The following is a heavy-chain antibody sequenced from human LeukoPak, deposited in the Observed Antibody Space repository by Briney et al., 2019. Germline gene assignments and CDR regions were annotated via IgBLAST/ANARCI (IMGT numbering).Heavy chain of an antibody. CDR3: ARDPYSGVAAAGTVLDY. Sequence: GGSLRLSCAASGFTFSSHAMHWVRQAPGKGLEWVAVISYDGSNKYYADSVKGRFTISRDNSKNTLYLQMNSLRAEDTAVYYCARDPYSGVAAAGTVLDYWGQGTLVTVSS. J-gene: IGHJ4*02. CDR1: GFTFSSHA. CDR2: ISYDGSNK. V-gene: IGHV3-30-3*01. D-gene: IGHD6-13*01.